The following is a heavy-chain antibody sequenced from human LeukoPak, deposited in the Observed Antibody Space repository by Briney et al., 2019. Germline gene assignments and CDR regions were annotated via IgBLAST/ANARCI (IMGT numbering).Heavy chain of an antibody. CDR3: AGTGGNFRPDTENWFDP. V-gene: IGHV1-46*01. CDR1: GYTFTSYY. D-gene: IGHD4-23*01. Sequence: ASVEVSCKASGYTFTSYYMHWVRQAPGQGLEWTGIINPSGGSTSYTQKFQGRVTITADESTSTAYMELSSLRSEDTAVYYCAGTGGNFRPDTENWFDPWGQGTLVTVSS. J-gene: IGHJ5*02. CDR2: INPSGGST.